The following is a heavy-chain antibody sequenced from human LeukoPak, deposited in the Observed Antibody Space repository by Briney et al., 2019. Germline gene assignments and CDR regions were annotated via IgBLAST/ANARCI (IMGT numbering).Heavy chain of an antibody. CDR1: GFTFSDYY. D-gene: IGHD3-10*01. Sequence: GGSLRLSCAASGFTFSDYYMSWIRQAPGKGLEWVSYISSSSSYTNYADSVKGRFTISRDNAKNSLYLQMNSLRAEDTAVYYCARDMVRGAIIYDYWGQGTLVTVSS. J-gene: IGHJ4*02. V-gene: IGHV3-11*06. CDR3: ARDMVRGAIIYDY. CDR2: ISSSSSYT.